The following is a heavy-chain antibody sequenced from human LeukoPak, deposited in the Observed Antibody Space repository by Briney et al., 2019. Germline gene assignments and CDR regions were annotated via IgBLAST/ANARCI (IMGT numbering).Heavy chain of an antibody. V-gene: IGHV4-34*01. CDR1: GGSFSGYY. CDR2: INHSGST. Sequence: SETLSLTCAVYGGSFSGYYWSWIRQPPGKGLEWIGEINHSGSTNYNPSLKSRVTISVDTPKNQFSLKLSSVTAADTAVYYCARGITIFGVAVFYYYYGMDVWGQGTTVTVSS. J-gene: IGHJ6*02. D-gene: IGHD3-3*01. CDR3: ARGITIFGVAVFYYYYGMDV.